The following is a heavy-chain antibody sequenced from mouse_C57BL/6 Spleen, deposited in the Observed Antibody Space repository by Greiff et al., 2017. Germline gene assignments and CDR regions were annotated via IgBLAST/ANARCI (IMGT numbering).Heavy chain of an antibody. CDR2: IDPSDSYT. Sequence: QVQLQQPGAELVKPGASVKLSCKASGYTFTSYWMQWVKQRPGQGLEWIGEIDPSDSYTNYNQKFKGKATLTVDTSSSTAYMQLSSLTSEDSAVYYGGRRVGRRWFDYWGQGTTLTVSS. D-gene: IGHD4-1*01. CDR1: GYTFTSYW. CDR3: GRRVGRRWFDY. V-gene: IGHV1-50*01. J-gene: IGHJ2*01.